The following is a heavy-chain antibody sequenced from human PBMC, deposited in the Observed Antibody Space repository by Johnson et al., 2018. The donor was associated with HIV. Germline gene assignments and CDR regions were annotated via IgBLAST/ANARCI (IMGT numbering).Heavy chain of an antibody. Sequence: VQLVESGGGVVRPGGSLRLSCAASGFNFDDYGMSWVRQAPGKGLEWVSAISDSGGSTYYADSVKGRFTISRDNSKKTLYLQMNSLRAEDTAVYYCAKADRVRYGAGAFDIWGQGTMVTVSS. D-gene: IGHD5-24*01. CDR1: GFNFDDYG. CDR2: ISDSGGST. CDR3: AKADRVRYGAGAFDI. V-gene: IGHV3-23*04. J-gene: IGHJ3*02.